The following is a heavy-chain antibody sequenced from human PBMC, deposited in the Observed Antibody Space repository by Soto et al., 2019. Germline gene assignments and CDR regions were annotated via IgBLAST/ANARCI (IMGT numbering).Heavy chain of an antibody. CDR1: GYSFTSYW. J-gene: IGHJ5*02. CDR2: IYPGDSDT. CDR3: ARLGEYRTLQVWFDP. D-gene: IGHD5-18*01. V-gene: IGHV5-51*01. Sequence: PGESLKISCKGSGYSFTSYWIGWVRQMPGKGLEWMGIIYPGDSDTRYSPSFQGQVTISADKSISTAYLQWSSLKASDTAMYYCARLGEYRTLQVWFDPWGQGTLVTVSS.